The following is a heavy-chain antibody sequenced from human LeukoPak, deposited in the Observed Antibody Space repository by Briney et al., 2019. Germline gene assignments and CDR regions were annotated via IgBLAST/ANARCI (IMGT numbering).Heavy chain of an antibody. V-gene: IGHV3-30*18. Sequence: GGSLRLSCTASGIIFKNFWMSWVRQAPGKGLEWVAVISYDGSNKYYADSVKGRFTISRDNSKNTLYLQMNSLRAEDTAVYYCAKEDGYNPIYYYYGMDVWGQGTTVTVSS. CDR3: AKEDGYNPIYYYYGMDV. CDR2: ISYDGSNK. CDR1: GIIFKNFW. D-gene: IGHD5-24*01. J-gene: IGHJ6*02.